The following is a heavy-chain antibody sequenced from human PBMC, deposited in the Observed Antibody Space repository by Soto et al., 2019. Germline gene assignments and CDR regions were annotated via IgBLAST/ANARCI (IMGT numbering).Heavy chain of an antibody. Sequence: GGSLRLSCAASGFTFTNAWTNWVRQAPGKGLEWVGRIKSETDGGTTDYPAPMKGRFTISRDDSKNTLYLEMNSLRAEDTAVYYCARESEDLTSNFDYWGQGTLVTVSS. V-gene: IGHV3-15*01. CDR2: IKSETDGGTT. J-gene: IGHJ4*02. CDR3: ARESEDLTSNFDY. CDR1: GFTFTNAW.